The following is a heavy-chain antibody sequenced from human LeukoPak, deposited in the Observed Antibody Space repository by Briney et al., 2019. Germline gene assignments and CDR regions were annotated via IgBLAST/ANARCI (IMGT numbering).Heavy chain of an antibody. Sequence: ASVKVSCKASGYIFTSYGISWVRQAPGQGLEWMGWISAYNGNTIYAQKLQGRVTMTTDTSTSTAYMELRSLRSDDTAVYYCARESTDDSSGWYFDYWGQGTLVTVSS. CDR2: ISAYNGNT. CDR3: ARESTDDSSGWYFDY. J-gene: IGHJ4*02. V-gene: IGHV1-18*01. CDR1: GYIFTSYG. D-gene: IGHD6-19*01.